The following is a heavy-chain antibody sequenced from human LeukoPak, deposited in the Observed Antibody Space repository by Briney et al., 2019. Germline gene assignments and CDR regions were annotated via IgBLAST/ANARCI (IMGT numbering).Heavy chain of an antibody. Sequence: LRASVKVSCKASGYTFTGYYMHWVRQAPGQGLEWMGWINPNSGGTNYAQKFQGRVTMTRDTSISTAYMELSRLRSDDTAVYYCARGSPGIQLWPVYWGQGTLVTVSS. V-gene: IGHV1-2*02. D-gene: IGHD5-18*01. CDR3: ARGSPGIQLWPVY. J-gene: IGHJ4*02. CDR1: GYTFTGYY. CDR2: INPNSGGT.